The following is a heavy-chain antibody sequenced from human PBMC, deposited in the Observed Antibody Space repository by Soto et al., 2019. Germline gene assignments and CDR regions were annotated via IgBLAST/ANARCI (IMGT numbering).Heavy chain of an antibody. V-gene: IGHV1-46*03. CDR3: ARSELRYHLHFDY. Sequence: GXSVQVSCKPSGYSFTNYYIRWLQHSPGQGLEWMGIIHPSSGGATCAQRFQGRVTLTRDTSTRTVYMQLSSLRSADTAFYYCARSELRYHLHFDYWGQGTLVTVSS. D-gene: IGHD1-20*01. CDR2: IHPSSGGA. J-gene: IGHJ4*02. CDR1: GYSFTNYY.